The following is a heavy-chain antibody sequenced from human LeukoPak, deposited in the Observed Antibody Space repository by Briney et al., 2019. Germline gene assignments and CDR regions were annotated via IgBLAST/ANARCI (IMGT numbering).Heavy chain of an antibody. CDR3: ARDLGYCSSTSCTITKKQDY. CDR2: ISAYNGNT. V-gene: IGHV1-18*01. D-gene: IGHD2-2*01. CDR1: GYTFTSYG. J-gene: IGHJ4*02. Sequence: GASVKVSCKASGYTFTSYGISWVRQAPGQGLEWMGWISAYNGNTNYAQKLQGRVTMTTDTSTSTAYMELRSLRSDDTAVYYCARDLGYCSSTSCTITKKQDYWGQGTLVTVSS.